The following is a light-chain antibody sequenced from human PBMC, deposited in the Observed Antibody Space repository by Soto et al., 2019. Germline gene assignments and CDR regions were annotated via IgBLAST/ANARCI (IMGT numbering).Light chain of an antibody. V-gene: IGLV2-14*01. J-gene: IGLJ2*01. CDR3: SSYTSSSTLI. Sequence: QSVLTQPASVSGSPGQSITISCTATSSDVGVYNYVSWYQQYPGKAPKLMIYEVINRPSGISNRFSGSRSANMASLIISGLQAEDEADYYCSSYTSSSTLIFGGGTKVTVL. CDR2: EVI. CDR1: SSDVGVYNY.